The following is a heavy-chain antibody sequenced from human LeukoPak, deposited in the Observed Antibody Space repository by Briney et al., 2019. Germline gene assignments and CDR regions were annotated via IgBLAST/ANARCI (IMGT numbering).Heavy chain of an antibody. CDR3: ARDRDNVATYDIGY. J-gene: IGHJ4*02. V-gene: IGHV4-4*07. CDR1: GGSISAYY. CDR2: IYTSGDT. D-gene: IGHD5-12*01. Sequence: SETLSLTCTVSGGSISAYYWSWIRQSAGKGLEWIGRIYTSGDTNYNPSLKSRVTLSLDKSKNQFFLQLTSVTAADTAVYYCARDRDNVATYDIGYWGQGTLVTVSS.